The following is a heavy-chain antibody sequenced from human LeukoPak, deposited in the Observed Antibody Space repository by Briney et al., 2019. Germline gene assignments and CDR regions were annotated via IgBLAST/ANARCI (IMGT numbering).Heavy chain of an antibody. CDR1: GYTFTGYF. CDR3: ARAQSLTAPAGTFANS. D-gene: IGHD6-13*01. V-gene: IGHV1-2*02. Sequence: GASVKVSCKASGYTFTGYFLHWVRRAPGQGFEWMGWINPNSGGTYYTQRFQGRATMTRDTSISTAYMELSSLRSDDTAVYYCARAQSLTAPAGTFANSWGQGTLVTVSS. CDR2: INPNSGGT. J-gene: IGHJ4*02.